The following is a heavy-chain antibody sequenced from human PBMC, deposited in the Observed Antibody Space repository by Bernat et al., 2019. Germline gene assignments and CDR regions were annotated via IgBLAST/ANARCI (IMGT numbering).Heavy chain of an antibody. CDR2: ILGSGVST. Sequence: EVELVESGGTLVQPGGSLRLSCAASGFMFTKYAMHWVRQAPGKGPEYLSSILGSGVSTQYANSVKGRFIISRDNSKNTLYLHMGSLRPDDMAVYYCARDKDGGYAFDHWGQGTLVTVSS. J-gene: IGHJ4*02. CDR3: ARDKDGGYAFDH. CDR1: GFMFTKYA. D-gene: IGHD5-12*01. V-gene: IGHV3-64*01.